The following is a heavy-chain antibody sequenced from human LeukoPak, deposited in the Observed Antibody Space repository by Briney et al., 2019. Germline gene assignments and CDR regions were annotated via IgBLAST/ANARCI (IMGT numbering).Heavy chain of an antibody. D-gene: IGHD1-26*01. J-gene: IGHJ3*02. V-gene: IGHV3-9*01. CDR2: ISWNSGSI. CDR1: GFTFDDYA. Sequence: GGSLRLSCAASGFTFDDYAMHWVRQAPGKGLEWVSGISWNSGSIGYADSVKGRFTISRDNAKHSLYLQMDSLRAEDTALYYCAKGIGIVGATGAFDIWGQGTMVTVSS. CDR3: AKGIGIVGATGAFDI.